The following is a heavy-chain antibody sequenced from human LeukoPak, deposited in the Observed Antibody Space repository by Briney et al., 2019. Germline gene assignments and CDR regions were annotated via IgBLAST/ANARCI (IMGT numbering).Heavy chain of an antibody. CDR2: IYYSGST. V-gene: IGHV4-61*10. D-gene: IGHD3-10*01. CDR3: ARKRLWFGGDPNAFDI. J-gene: IGHJ3*02. CDR1: GGSISSGSYY. Sequence: SQTLSLTCTVSGGSISSGSYYWSWIRQPAGKGLEWIGYIYYSGSTNYNPSLKSRVTISVDTSKNQFSLKLSSVTAADTAVYYCARKRLWFGGDPNAFDIWGQGTMVTVSS.